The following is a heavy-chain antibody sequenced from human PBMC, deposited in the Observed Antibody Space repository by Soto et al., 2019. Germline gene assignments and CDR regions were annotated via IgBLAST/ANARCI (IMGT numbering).Heavy chain of an antibody. CDR3: ARDVEQLDRVYFDY. Sequence: QVQLVESGGGVVQPGRSLRLSCAASGFTFSSYGMHWVRQAPGKGLEWVAVIWYDGSNKYYADSVKGRFTISRDNSKNTLYLQMNSLRAEDTAVYYCARDVEQLDRVYFDYWGQGNLVTVSS. J-gene: IGHJ4*02. CDR1: GFTFSSYG. V-gene: IGHV3-33*01. D-gene: IGHD6-13*01. CDR2: IWYDGSNK.